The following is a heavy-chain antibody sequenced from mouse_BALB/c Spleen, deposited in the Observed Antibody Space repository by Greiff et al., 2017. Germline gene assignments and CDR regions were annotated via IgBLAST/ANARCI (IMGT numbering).Heavy chain of an antibody. CDR3: ARVGYGNYFDY. CDR2: IYPGDGDT. J-gene: IGHJ2*01. Sequence: VQLQQSGAELARPGASVKLSCKASGYTFTSYWMQWVKQRPGQGLEWIGAIYPGDGDTRYTQKFKGKATLTADKSSSTAYMQLSSVASEDSAVYYCARVGYGNYFDYWGQGTTLTVSS. D-gene: IGHD2-1*01. V-gene: IGHV1-87*01. CDR1: GYTFTSYW.